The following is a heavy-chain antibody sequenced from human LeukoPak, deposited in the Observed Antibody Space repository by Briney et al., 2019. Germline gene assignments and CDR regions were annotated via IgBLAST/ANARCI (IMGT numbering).Heavy chain of an antibody. J-gene: IGHJ4*02. D-gene: IGHD3-10*01. V-gene: IGHV3-9*01. CDR1: GFTFDDYA. Sequence: GGSLRLSCAASGFTFDDYAMHWVRQAPGKGLEWVSGISWNSGSIGYADSVKGRFTISRDNSKNTLYLQMNSLRAEDTAVYYCAKEVPGSFDYWGQGTLVTVSS. CDR3: AKEVPGSFDY. CDR2: ISWNSGSI.